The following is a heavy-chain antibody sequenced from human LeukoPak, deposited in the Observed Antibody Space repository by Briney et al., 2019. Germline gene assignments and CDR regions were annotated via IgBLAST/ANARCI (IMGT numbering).Heavy chain of an antibody. CDR3: ARDREDTAMVTWFDP. CDR1: GGSISSYY. V-gene: IGHV4-4*07. D-gene: IGHD5-18*01. CDR2: IYTSGST. Sequence: PSETLSLTCTVSGGSISSYYGSWIRQPAGKGLEWIGRIYTSGSTNYNPSLKSRVTMSVDTSKNQFSLKLSSVTAADTAVYYCARDREDTAMVTWFDPWGQGTLVTVSS. J-gene: IGHJ5*02.